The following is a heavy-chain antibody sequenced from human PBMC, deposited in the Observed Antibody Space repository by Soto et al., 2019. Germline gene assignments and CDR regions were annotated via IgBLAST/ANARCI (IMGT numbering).Heavy chain of an antibody. J-gene: IGHJ4*02. D-gene: IGHD2-8*01. V-gene: IGHV3-30*03. CDR1: GFPCSSYG. CDR3: AGVQYYFDY. CDR2: ISYDGSNK. Sequence: QVQLVESGGGVVQPGRSLRLSCAASGFPCSSYGMHWVRQAPGKGLEWVAHISYDGSNKHYTDSVKGRFTISRDNSKNMLYLQMRSLRAEDTAVYYCAGVQYYFDYCGQRTRVSVSS.